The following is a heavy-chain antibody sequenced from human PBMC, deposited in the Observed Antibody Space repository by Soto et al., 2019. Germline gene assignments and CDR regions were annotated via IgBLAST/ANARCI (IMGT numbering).Heavy chain of an antibody. CDR2: VSPYNGNA. Sequence: ASVKVSCKTSGYTFSNYAISWVRQAPGQGLEWMGWVSPYNGNANYTEKFQGRVSMTTDTSTTTAYMELTSLTSDDTAIYYCAGAISLIMAAPAYWGQGTLVTVSS. CDR1: GYTFSNYA. V-gene: IGHV1-18*04. CDR3: AGAISLIMAAPAY. D-gene: IGHD2-8*01. J-gene: IGHJ4*02.